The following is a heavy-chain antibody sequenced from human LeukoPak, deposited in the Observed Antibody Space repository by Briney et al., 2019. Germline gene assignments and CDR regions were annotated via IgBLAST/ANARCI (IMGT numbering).Heavy chain of an antibody. J-gene: IGHJ4*02. CDR1: GYSFTSYW. D-gene: IGHD2-2*01. CDR2: VYPGDSDT. V-gene: IGHV5-51*01. CDR3: ARQAGQYQLLSGIDY. Sequence: ESLKISCKGSGYSFTSYWIGWVRQMPGKGLEWTGIVYPGDSDTRYSPSFQGQVTISADKSISTAYLQWSSLKASDTVLYYCARQAGQYQLLSGIDYWGQGTLVTVSS.